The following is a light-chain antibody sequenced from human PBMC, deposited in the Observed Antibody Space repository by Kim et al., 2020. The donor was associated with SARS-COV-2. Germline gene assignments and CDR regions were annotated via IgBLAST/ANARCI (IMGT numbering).Light chain of an antibody. V-gene: IGLV6-57*03. Sequence: FMLTQLPSVSESPGKTVTISCTRSSGNIADNYVQWHQQRPGSAPTTVIYEDNQRPSGVPDRFSGALDSSSKFATLTISGLKTEDEADYYCQSYDSTNVVFGGGTQLTVL. CDR1: SGNIADNY. J-gene: IGLJ2*01. CDR3: QSYDSTNVV. CDR2: EDN.